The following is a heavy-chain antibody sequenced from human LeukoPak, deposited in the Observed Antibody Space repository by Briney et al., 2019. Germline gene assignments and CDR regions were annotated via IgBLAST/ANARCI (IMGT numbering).Heavy chain of an antibody. V-gene: IGHV3-21*01. Sequence: GGSLRLSCAASGFTFSSYSMNWVRQAPGKGVEWVSSISSSSSYIYYADSVKGRFTISRDNAKNSLYLQMNSLRAEDTAVYYCARDPYYDSTGILGNWFDPWGQGTLVTVSS. CDR2: ISSSSSYI. CDR3: ARDPYYDSTGILGNWFDP. CDR1: GFTFSSYS. J-gene: IGHJ5*02. D-gene: IGHD3-22*01.